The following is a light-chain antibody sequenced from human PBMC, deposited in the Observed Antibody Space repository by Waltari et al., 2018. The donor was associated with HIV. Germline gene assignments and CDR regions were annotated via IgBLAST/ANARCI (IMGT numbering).Light chain of an antibody. CDR2: YNS. CDR3: QVWDPLSDHPV. CDR1: NIGSKS. V-gene: IGLV3-21*04. Sequence: SHVLSQPPSVSVPPGKTASVTCGGDNIGSKSVHWYQQRPGQAPLLIIFYNSDRPSGIPERFSGSNSVGTATLTISRVEAGDEADYYCQVWDPLSDHPVFGTGTKVTVL. J-gene: IGLJ1*01.